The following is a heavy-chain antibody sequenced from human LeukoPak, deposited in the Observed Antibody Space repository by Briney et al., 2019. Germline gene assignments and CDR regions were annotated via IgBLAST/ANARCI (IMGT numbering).Heavy chain of an antibody. CDR1: GFTFSSYA. CDR2: IIGSGGST. CDR3: ARVKQQLVRLLGRDTTYYYYYYMDA. J-gene: IGHJ6*03. Sequence: GGSLRLSCAASGFTFSSYAMSWVRQAPGKGLEWVSAIIGSGGSTYYADSVKGRFTISRDNAKNSLFLQMNSLRAEDPAVYFCARVKQQLVRLLGRDTTYYYYYYMDAWGKGTTVTVSS. V-gene: IGHV3-23*01. D-gene: IGHD6-13*01.